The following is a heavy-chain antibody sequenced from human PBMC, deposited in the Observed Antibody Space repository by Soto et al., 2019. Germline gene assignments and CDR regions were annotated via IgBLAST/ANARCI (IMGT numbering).Heavy chain of an antibody. CDR2: ISAYNGNT. Sequence: ASVKVSCKASGYTFTSYGISWVRQAPGQGLEWMGWISAYNGNTNYAQKLQGRVTMTTDTSTSTAYMELRSLRSDDTAVYYCAREDAHTYYDFWSGYYTNWFDPWGQGTLGTVSS. CDR3: AREDAHTYYDFWSGYYTNWFDP. CDR1: GYTFTSYG. V-gene: IGHV1-18*04. D-gene: IGHD3-3*01. J-gene: IGHJ5*02.